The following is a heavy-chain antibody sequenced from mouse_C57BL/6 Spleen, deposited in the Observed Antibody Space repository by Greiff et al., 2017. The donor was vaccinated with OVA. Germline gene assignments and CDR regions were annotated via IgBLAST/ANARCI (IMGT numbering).Heavy chain of an antibody. CDR2: IDPSDSYT. Sequence: QVHVKQPGAELVRPGTSVKLSCKASGYTFTSYWMHWVKQRPGQGLEWIGVIDPSDSYTNYNQKFKGKATLTVDTSSSTAYMQLSSLTSEDSAVYYCARVYYGSSYVDYWGQGTTLTVSS. D-gene: IGHD1-1*01. V-gene: IGHV1-59*01. CDR1: GYTFTSYW. CDR3: ARVYYGSSYVDY. J-gene: IGHJ2*01.